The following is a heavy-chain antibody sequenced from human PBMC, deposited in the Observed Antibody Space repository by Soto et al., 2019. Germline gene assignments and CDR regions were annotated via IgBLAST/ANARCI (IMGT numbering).Heavy chain of an antibody. J-gene: IGHJ4*02. CDR2: ISGSGSTT. D-gene: IGHD4-4*01. Sequence: EVQLLESGGGLVQPGGSLRLSCAASGLTFSGYGMSWVRQAPGTGLEWVSAISGSGSTTYYEDSGKGRFTIPRDDSKNILFLQMNSPRAEDTAVYYCVTRSRGLQSSPPRLDSWGQGTLVTVSS. CDR3: VTRSRGLQSSPPRLDS. CDR1: GLTFSGYG. V-gene: IGHV3-23*01.